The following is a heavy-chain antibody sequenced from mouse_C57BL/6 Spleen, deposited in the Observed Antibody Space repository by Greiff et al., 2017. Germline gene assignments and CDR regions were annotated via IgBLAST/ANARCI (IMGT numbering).Heavy chain of an antibody. CDR2: ISSGGSYT. Sequence: EVMLVESGGDLVKPGGSLKLSCAASGFTFSSYGMSWVRQTPDQRLEWVATISSGGSYTYYPDSVKGRFTISRDNAKTTLYLQMSSLRSEDTAMYYWARESHGGVCYLDVWGTGTTVTVSS. CDR1: GFTFSSYG. J-gene: IGHJ1*03. CDR3: ARESHGGVCYLDV. D-gene: IGHD4-1*01. V-gene: IGHV5-6*02.